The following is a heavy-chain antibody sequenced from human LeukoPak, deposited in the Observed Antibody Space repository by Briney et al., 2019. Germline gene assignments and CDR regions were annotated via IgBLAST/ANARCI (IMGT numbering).Heavy chain of an antibody. J-gene: IGHJ3*02. CDR2: INHSGST. D-gene: IGHD2-2*02. CDR1: GYSITSGYY. V-gene: IGHV4-34*01. CDR3: ARVVWDIVVVPAAIAAFDI. Sequence: PSETLSLTCAVSGYSITSGYYWSWIRQPPGKGLEWIGEINHSGSTNYNPSLKSRVTISVDTSKNQFSLKLSSVTAADTAVYYCARVVWDIVVVPAAIAAFDIWGQGTMVTVSS.